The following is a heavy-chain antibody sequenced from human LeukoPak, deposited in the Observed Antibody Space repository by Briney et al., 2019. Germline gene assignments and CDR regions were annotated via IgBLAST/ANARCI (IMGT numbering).Heavy chain of an antibody. J-gene: IGHJ3*02. D-gene: IGHD3-10*01. CDR1: GFTFSSYS. CDR3: ARGWTDRPLWFGEPRGAFDI. CDR2: ISSSSSYI. V-gene: IGHV3-21*01. Sequence: GGSLRLSCAASGFTFSSYSMNWVRQAPGKGLEWVSSISSSSSYIYYADSVKGRFTISRDNAKNSLYLQMNSLRAEDTAVYYCARGWTDRPLWFGEPRGAFDIWGQGTMVTVSS.